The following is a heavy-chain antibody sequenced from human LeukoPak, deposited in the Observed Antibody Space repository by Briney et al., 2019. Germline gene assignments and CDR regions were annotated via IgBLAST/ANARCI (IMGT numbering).Heavy chain of an antibody. CDR3: ARDSSGWSKNY. CDR1: GFTFSTDA. Sequence: GSLRLSCAASGFTFSTDAMTWVRQAPGKGLQWVSAISGSGGSIYYGDSVKGRFTISRDNSKNMMYLQMNSLRVEDTAVYYCARDSSGWSKNYWGQGTLVTVSS. CDR2: ISGSGGSI. V-gene: IGHV3-23*01. J-gene: IGHJ4*02. D-gene: IGHD6-19*01.